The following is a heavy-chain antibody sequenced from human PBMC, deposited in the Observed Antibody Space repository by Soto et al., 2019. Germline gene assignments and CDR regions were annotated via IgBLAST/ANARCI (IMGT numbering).Heavy chain of an antibody. V-gene: IGHV4-4*07. CDR1: GGSINTFY. Sequence: SETLSLTCSVSGGSINTFYWSWVRQPAGKGLEWIGRIFSSGSTSFNPSLESRVAMSVDTSKNHFSLNLSSVTAADMAVYYCAREGSYSAYNFAHGIQLWSFDFWGQGALVTVSS. D-gene: IGHD5-12*01. J-gene: IGHJ4*02. CDR2: IFSSGST. CDR3: AREGSYSAYNFAHGIQLWSFDF.